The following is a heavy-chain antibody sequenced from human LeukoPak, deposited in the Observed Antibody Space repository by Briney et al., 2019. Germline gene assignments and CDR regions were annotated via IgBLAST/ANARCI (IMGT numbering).Heavy chain of an antibody. CDR2: IYTSGST. J-gene: IGHJ4*02. CDR3: AAAGSHFDY. Sequence: SQTLSLTCTVSGGSISSGSYYWSWIRRPAGKGLEWIGRIYTSGSTNYNPSLKSRVTISVDTSKNQFSLKLSSVTAADTAVYYCAAAGSHFDYWGQGTLVTVSS. CDR1: GGSISSGSYY. V-gene: IGHV4-61*02. D-gene: IGHD6-13*01.